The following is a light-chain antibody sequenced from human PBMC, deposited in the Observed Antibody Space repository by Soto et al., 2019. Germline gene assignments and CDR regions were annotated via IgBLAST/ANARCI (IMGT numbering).Light chain of an antibody. V-gene: IGLV2-14*03. CDR3: NSYTSNNTYV. CDR2: DVS. CDR1: SSDVGAFNY. Sequence: QSALTKPASVSGSPGRAITISCIGTSSDVGAFNYVSWYQQHPGKAPKLMIYDVSNRPSGVSNRFSGSKSGNTASLTISGLRAEDEADYYCNSYTSNNTYVFGTGTKVTVL. J-gene: IGLJ1*01.